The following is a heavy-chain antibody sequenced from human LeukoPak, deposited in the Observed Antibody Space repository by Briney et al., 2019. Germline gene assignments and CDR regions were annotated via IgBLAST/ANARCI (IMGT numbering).Heavy chain of an antibody. J-gene: IGHJ4*02. CDR3: AKTNYYDSSGYPLDY. CDR2: ISGSGGST. CDR1: GFTFSSYA. D-gene: IGHD3-22*01. Sequence: GGSLRLSCAASGFTFSSYAMSWVRQAPGKGLEWVSAISGSGGSTYYADSVKGRFTISRDNSKNTLYLQMNSLRAEDTAVYYCAKTNYYDSSGYPLDYWGQGTLVTVSS. V-gene: IGHV3-23*01.